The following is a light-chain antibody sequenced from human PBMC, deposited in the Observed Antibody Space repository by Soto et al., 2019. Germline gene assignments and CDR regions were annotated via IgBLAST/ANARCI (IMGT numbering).Light chain of an antibody. CDR2: VTSDGSH. V-gene: IGLV4-69*01. CDR3: QAWGTGGV. Sequence: QLVLTQSPSASASPGASVKLTYTLSSGHSDYAIAWHQQQPEKGPRYLMKVTSDGSHTKGDGIPDRFSGSSSGADRYLTISSLRSDDEADYYCQAWGTGGVFGGGTKVTVL. J-gene: IGLJ3*02. CDR1: SGHSDYA.